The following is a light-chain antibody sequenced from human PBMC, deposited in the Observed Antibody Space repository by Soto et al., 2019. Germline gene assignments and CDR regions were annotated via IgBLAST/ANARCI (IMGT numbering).Light chain of an antibody. CDR1: SSDVGGSNF. J-gene: IGLJ1*01. V-gene: IGLV2-14*03. Sequence: QSVLTQPASVSDSPGQSITISCTGTSSDVGGSNFVSWHQQHPGKPPKLIIYDVANRPSGVSNRFSGSKSGSTASLIISRLQTEDEADYYCVSYTSSTTYVFGTGTMVTVL. CDR3: VSYTSSTTYV. CDR2: DVA.